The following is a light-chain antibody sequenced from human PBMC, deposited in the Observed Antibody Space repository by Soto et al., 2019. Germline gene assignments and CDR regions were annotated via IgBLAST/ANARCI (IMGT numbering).Light chain of an antibody. CDR1: QSITSNF. V-gene: IGKV3-20*01. Sequence: EIVLTQSPGTLSLSPGETVTLSCRASQSITSNFLAWYQQKPGQSPLLRIYDASTRATAIPDRFSGSGSGTDFTLTINSLEPDDFAVYYCQQYDSSWTFGQGTKVDIK. CDR3: QQYDSSWT. J-gene: IGKJ1*01. CDR2: DAS.